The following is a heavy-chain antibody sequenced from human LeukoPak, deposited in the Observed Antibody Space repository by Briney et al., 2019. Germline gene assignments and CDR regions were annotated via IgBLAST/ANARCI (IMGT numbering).Heavy chain of an antibody. CDR1: GGSISSYY. D-gene: IGHD3-22*01. CDR3: ASSTYYYDSSGYQARGYYYMDV. J-gene: IGHJ6*03. V-gene: IGHV4-59*01. CDR2: IYYSGST. Sequence: PSETLSLTCTVSGGSISSYYWSWIRQPPGKGLEWIGYIYYSGSTNYNPSLKSRVTISVDTSKNQFSLKLSSVTAADTAVYYCASSTYYYDSSGYQARGYYYMDVWGKGTTVTVSS.